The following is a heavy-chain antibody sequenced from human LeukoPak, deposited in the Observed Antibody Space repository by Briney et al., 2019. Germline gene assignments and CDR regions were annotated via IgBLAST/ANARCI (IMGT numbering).Heavy chain of an antibody. CDR1: GDSISGYY. Sequence: SETLSLTCSVSGDSISGYYWSWIRQPPGKGLEWIGYIYYSGSTNYSPSLKSRVTISVDTSKNQFSLKLSSVTAADTAVYYCARVTSYYGSGSPYYYGMDVWGQGTTVTVSS. CDR3: ARVTSYYGSGSPYYYGMDV. CDR2: IYYSGST. J-gene: IGHJ6*02. D-gene: IGHD3-10*01. V-gene: IGHV4-59*01.